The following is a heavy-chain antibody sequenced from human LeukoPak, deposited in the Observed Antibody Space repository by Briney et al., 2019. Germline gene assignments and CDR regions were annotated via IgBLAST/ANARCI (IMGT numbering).Heavy chain of an antibody. D-gene: IGHD2-2*01. CDR3: ARLYCSSTSCRIY. Sequence: PSETLSLTCAVSGGSISSSNWWSWVRQPPGKGLEWIGEIYHSGSTNYNPSLKSRVTISVDKSKNQFSLKLSSVTAADTAVYYCARLYCSSTSCRIYWGQGTLVTVSS. V-gene: IGHV4-4*02. J-gene: IGHJ4*02. CDR2: IYHSGST. CDR1: GGSISSSNW.